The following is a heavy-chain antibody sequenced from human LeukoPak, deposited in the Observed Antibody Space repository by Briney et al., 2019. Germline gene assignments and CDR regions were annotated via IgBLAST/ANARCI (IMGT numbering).Heavy chain of an antibody. CDR2: IIPIFGTA. CDR1: GYTFTNYG. V-gene: IGHV1-69*05. CDR3: ASTTRLGIYAFDI. J-gene: IGHJ3*02. D-gene: IGHD7-27*01. Sequence: GASVKVSCKASGYTFTNYGINWVRQAPGQGLEWMGRIIPIFGTANYAQKFQGRVTITTDESTSTAYMELSSLRSEDTAVYYCASTTRLGIYAFDIWGQGTMVTVSS.